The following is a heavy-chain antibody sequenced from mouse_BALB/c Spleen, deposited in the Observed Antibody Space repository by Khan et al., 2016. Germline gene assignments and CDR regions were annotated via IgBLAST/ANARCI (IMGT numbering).Heavy chain of an antibody. Sequence: QIQLVQSGPELKKPGETVKISCKASGYTFTDYSMHWVKQAPGKGLKWMGWINTETGEPTYADDFKGRFAFSLENSASTASLQINNLKNEDTATDFCASQLGLNAMGDWGQGTSVTVSS. D-gene: IGHD3-1*01. J-gene: IGHJ4*01. CDR1: GYTFTDYS. V-gene: IGHV9-2-1*01. CDR3: ASQLGLNAMGD. CDR2: INTETGEP.